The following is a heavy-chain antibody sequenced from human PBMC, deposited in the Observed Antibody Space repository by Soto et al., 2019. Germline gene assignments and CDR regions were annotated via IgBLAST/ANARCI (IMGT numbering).Heavy chain of an antibody. CDR1: GGSFSGYY. V-gene: IGHV4-34*01. CDR2: INHSGST. D-gene: IGHD6-13*01. J-gene: IGHJ4*02. Sequence: PSETLSLTCAVYGGSFSGYYWSWIRQPPGKGLEWIGEINHSGSTNYNPSLKSRVTISVDTSKNQFSLKLSSVTAADTAVYYCARKYSGSWYYWGQGTLVTVSS. CDR3: ARKYSGSWYY.